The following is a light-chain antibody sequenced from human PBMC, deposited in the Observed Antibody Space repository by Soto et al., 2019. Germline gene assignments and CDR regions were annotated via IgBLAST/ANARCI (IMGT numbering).Light chain of an antibody. CDR2: GAS. Sequence: EVVMTQSPATLSVSPGERATLSCRASESVSRNLAWYQQKPGQAPRLLIFGASTRATGIPARFSGSGSGTEFTLTISSLQSEDFAVYYCQQYNKRPPITFGQGTRLEI. V-gene: IGKV3-15*01. J-gene: IGKJ5*01. CDR3: QQYNKRPPIT. CDR1: ESVSRN.